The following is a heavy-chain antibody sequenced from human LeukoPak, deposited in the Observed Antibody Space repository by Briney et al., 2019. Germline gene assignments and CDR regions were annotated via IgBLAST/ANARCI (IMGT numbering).Heavy chain of an antibody. CDR2: IYSGGST. D-gene: IGHD5-18*01. J-gene: IGHJ6*03. CDR3: ARVDTAMVTDYYYYMDV. Sequence: GGSLRLSCAASGFTVSSNYMSWVRQAPGRGLEWVSVIYSGGSTYYADSVKGRFTISRDNSKNTLYLQMNSLRAEDTAVYYCARVDTAMVTDYYYYMDVWGKGTTVTVSS. CDR1: GFTVSSNY. V-gene: IGHV3-53*01.